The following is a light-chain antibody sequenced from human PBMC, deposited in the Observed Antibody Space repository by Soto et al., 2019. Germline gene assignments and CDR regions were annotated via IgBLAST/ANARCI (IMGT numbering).Light chain of an antibody. CDR1: QSVSNY. Sequence: EIVLTQSPATLSLSPRERATLSCRASQSVSNYLAWYQQKPGQAPRLLIYDASNRATGIPARFSGSGSGTDFTLTISSLEPEDFAVYYCQQRSNWPPTWTFGQGTKVEIK. J-gene: IGKJ1*01. CDR3: QQRSNWPPTWT. V-gene: IGKV3-11*01. CDR2: DAS.